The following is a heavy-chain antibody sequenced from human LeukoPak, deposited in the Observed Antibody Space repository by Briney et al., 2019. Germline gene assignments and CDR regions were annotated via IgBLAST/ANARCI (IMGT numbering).Heavy chain of an antibody. V-gene: IGHV7-4-1*02. CDR3: ARVTSYGSDYYYYYGMDV. D-gene: IGHD5-18*01. Sequence: WASVTVSCTASGYTFTSYAMNWVRQAPGQGLEWMGWINTNTGNPTYAQGFTGRFVFSLDTSVSTAYLQISSLKAEDTAVYYCARVTSYGSDYYYYYGMDVWGQGTTVTVSS. CDR2: INTNTGNP. J-gene: IGHJ6*02. CDR1: GYTFTSYA.